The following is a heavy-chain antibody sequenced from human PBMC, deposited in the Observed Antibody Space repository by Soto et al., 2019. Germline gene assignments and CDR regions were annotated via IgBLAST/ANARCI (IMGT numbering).Heavy chain of an antibody. CDR1: GDSISSGSYY. CDR2: IFYTGSI. V-gene: IGHV4-31*03. D-gene: IGHD3-16*02. J-gene: IGHJ4*02. CDR3: ARECVVPRRGFDD. Sequence: SETLSLTCSVSGDSISSGSYYWSWIRQDPGKGLEWIGYIFYTGSIYYTPSLRSRVTISVDTSKNQFSLNLSTVTAADTAVYYCARECVVPRRGFDDWGQGALVTVSS.